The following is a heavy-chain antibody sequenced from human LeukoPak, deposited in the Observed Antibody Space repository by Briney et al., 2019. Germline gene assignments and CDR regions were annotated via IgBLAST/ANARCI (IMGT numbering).Heavy chain of an antibody. CDR2: ISYDGSNK. J-gene: IGHJ4*02. V-gene: IGHV3-30-3*01. CDR3: ARYCSSTSCYKFDY. Sequence: PGGSLRLSCAASGFTFSRYAMHWVRQASGKGLEWVAVISYDGSNKYYADSVKGRFTISRDNAKNSLYLQMNSLRAEDTAVYYCARYCSSTSCYKFDYWGQGTLVTVSS. CDR1: GFTFSRYA. D-gene: IGHD2-2*02.